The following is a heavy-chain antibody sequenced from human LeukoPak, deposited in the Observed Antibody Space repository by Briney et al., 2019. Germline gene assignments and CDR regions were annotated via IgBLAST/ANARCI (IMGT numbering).Heavy chain of an antibody. D-gene: IGHD5-18*01. CDR3: ARANVDTAMVLGY. CDR2: IYYSGST. V-gene: IGHV4-59*01. Sequence: SETLSLTCTVSGGSISSYYWSWIRQPPGKRLEGIGYIYYSGSTDYNPSLTSRVTMSVDTSKNQFSLKLTSVTAADTAVYYCARANVDTAMVLGYWGQGTLVTASS. CDR1: GGSISSYY. J-gene: IGHJ4*02.